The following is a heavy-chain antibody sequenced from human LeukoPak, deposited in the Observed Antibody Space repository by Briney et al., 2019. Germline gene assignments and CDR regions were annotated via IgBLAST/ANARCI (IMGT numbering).Heavy chain of an antibody. Sequence: SVKVSCKASGGTFSSYAISWVRQAPGQGLEWMGGIILIFGTANYAQKFQGRVTITADESTSTAYMELSSLRSEDTAVYYCARDSSGWYAPFDYWGQGTLVIVSS. D-gene: IGHD6-19*01. CDR3: ARDSSGWYAPFDY. CDR1: GGTFSSYA. CDR2: IILIFGTA. J-gene: IGHJ4*02. V-gene: IGHV1-69*13.